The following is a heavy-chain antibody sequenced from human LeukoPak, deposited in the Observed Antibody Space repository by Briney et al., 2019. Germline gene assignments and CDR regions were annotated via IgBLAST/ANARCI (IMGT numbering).Heavy chain of an antibody. CDR1: GVSISTNTW. D-gene: IGHD5-18*01. CDR2: IKQDGSEE. V-gene: IGHV3-7*01. J-gene: IGHJ4*02. CDR3: ARDPGYSYGLDY. Sequence: GTLSLTCAVSGVSISTNTWWSWVRQAPGKGLEWVANIKQDGSEEYYVDSVKGRFTISRDNAKNSLYLQMNSLRAEDTAVYYCARDPGYSYGLDYWGQGTLVTVSS.